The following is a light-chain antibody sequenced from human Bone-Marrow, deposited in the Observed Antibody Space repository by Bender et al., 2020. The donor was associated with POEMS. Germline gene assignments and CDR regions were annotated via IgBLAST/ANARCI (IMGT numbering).Light chain of an antibody. CDR3: STWDGRLNAWL. J-gene: IGLJ3*02. CDR1: SIGMNP. V-gene: IGLV1-44*01. CDR2: ADD. Sequence: QSVLTQPPSASGTPGQRVTISCSGCSIGMNPINWYQQLPGTAPRLVIYADDRRPSGLPNRFSSSKSVSSAALAISGLQSEDAADDYCSTWDGRLNAWLFGGGTKLTVL.